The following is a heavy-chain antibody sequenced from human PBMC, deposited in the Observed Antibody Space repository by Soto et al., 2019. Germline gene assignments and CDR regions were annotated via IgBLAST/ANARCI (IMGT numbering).Heavy chain of an antibody. CDR1: GYTFTSYY. CDR2: ISPSGGIT. CDR3: ATRVGSPDY. Sequence: QVQLLQSGAEVRKPGASVKVSCKTSGYTFTSYYVHWVRQAPGQGLEWMGIISPSGGITTLAQKFQGRVTITRDTSASTVYMELGSLRSEDTAVYYCATRVGSPDYWGQGTLVTVSS. D-gene: IGHD1-26*01. V-gene: IGHV1-46*01. J-gene: IGHJ4*02.